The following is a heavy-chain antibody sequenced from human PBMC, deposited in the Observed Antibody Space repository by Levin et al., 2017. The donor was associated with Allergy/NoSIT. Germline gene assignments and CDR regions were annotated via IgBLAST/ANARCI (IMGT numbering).Heavy chain of an antibody. J-gene: IGHJ1*01. V-gene: IGHV3-23*01. CDR3: AKYRADCSSTSCYDAEYFQH. CDR1: GFTFGTYA. D-gene: IGHD2-2*01. CDR2: ITGGGGST. Sequence: PGGSLRLSCAASGFTFGTYAMSWVRQAPGRGLEWVSAITGGGGSTYYADSVKGRFTISRDNSENTLYLQMNSLRAEDAAVYYWAKYRADCSSTSCYDAEYFQHWGQGTLVTVSS.